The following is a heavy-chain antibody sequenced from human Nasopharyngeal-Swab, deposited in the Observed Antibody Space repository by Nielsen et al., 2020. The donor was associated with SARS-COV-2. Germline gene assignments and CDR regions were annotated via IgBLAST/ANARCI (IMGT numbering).Heavy chain of an antibody. Sequence: GESLKISCAASGFTFSSYWMHWVRQAPGKGLVWVSRINSDGSSTSYADSVKGRFTISRDNAKNTLYLQMNSLRAEDMAVYYCARVMFGESHPYFDYWGQGTLVTVSS. CDR1: GFTFSSYW. CDR2: INSDGSST. V-gene: IGHV3-74*01. CDR3: ARVMFGESHPYFDY. D-gene: IGHD3-10*02. J-gene: IGHJ4*02.